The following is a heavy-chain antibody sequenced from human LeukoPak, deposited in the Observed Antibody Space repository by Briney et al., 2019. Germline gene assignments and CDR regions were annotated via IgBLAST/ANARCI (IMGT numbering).Heavy chain of an antibody. D-gene: IGHD3-10*01. Sequence: LETLSLTCTVSGGSISSYYWSWIRQPPGKGLEWIGYIYYSGSTNYNPSLKSRVTISVDTSKNQFSLKLSSVTAADTAVYYCARGSGADWYFDLWGRGTLVTVSS. CDR3: ARGSGADWYFDL. J-gene: IGHJ2*01. V-gene: IGHV4-59*01. CDR1: GGSISSYY. CDR2: IYYSGST.